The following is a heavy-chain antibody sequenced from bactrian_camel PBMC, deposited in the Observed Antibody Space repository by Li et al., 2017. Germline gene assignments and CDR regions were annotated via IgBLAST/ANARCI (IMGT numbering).Heavy chain of an antibody. V-gene: IGHV3S40*01. Sequence: VQLVESGGGLVQPGGSLRLSCAASGFSFSTNYMSWVRQAPGKGLVWVSTINNPDGKTYYADSVKSRFTISRDSAKNTVYLQMNNPKPDDTAIYYCAVARQWPVCQNPEDFSYWGQGTQVTVS. D-gene: IGHD6*01. CDR1: GFSFSTNY. CDR2: INNPDGKT. CDR3: AVARQWPVCQNPEDFSY. J-gene: IGHJ6*01.